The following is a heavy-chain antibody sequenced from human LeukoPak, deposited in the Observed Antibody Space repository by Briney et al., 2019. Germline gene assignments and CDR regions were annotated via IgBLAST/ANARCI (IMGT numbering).Heavy chain of an antibody. Sequence: SGGSLRLSCAASGFTFSDYWMHWVRQTPGKGLVWVSRINTDGRSTNYADSVKGRFTISRDNAQNTLYLQMNSLRAEDTAVYYCARAQGYCSSTSCYNFRFDPWGQGTLVTVSS. CDR3: ARAQGYCSSTSCYNFRFDP. D-gene: IGHD2-2*02. J-gene: IGHJ5*02. CDR1: GFTFSDYW. V-gene: IGHV3-74*01. CDR2: INTDGRST.